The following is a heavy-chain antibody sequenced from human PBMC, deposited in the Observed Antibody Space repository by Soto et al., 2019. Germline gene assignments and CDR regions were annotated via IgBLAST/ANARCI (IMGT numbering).Heavy chain of an antibody. J-gene: IGHJ6*02. V-gene: IGHV1-3*01. Sequence: ASVKVSCKASGYTFTGFSLHWVRQAPGQRLEWMGWINAGSGNTKYSQKFRGRVTITRDTSASTAYMELSSLRSEDTAVYYCASSYSNYALIDYYYYGMDVWGQGTTVTVSS. CDR2: INAGSGNT. CDR1: GYTFTGFS. CDR3: ASSYSNYALIDYYYYGMDV. D-gene: IGHD4-4*01.